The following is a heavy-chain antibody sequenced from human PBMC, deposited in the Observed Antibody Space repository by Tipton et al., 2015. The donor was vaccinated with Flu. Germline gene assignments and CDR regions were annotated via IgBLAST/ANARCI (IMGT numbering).Heavy chain of an antibody. CDR1: GSPISSRYY. V-gene: IGHV4-38-2*02. Sequence: LRLSCTVSGSPISSRYYWGWIRQPPGKGLEWIGSIFHSGSTYYNPSLKSRVTISVDTSKNQFSLKLISVTAADTAVYYCARVSPGVESWFDPWGQGTLVTVSS. CDR2: IFHSGST. D-gene: IGHD3-3*01. CDR3: ARVSPGVESWFDP. J-gene: IGHJ5*02.